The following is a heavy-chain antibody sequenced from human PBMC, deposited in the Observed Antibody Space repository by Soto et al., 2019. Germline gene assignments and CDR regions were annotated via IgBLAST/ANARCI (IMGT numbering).Heavy chain of an antibody. CDR2: ISAYNGNT. D-gene: IGHD2-15*01. J-gene: IGHJ4*02. V-gene: IGHV1-18*01. CDR3: ARGGNLKVVVAVLGY. Sequence: ASVKVSCKASGYTFTSDGISWVRQAPGQGLEWMGWISAYNGNTNYAQKLQGRVTMTTDTSTSTAYMELRSLRSDDTAVYYCARGGNLKVVVAVLGYWGQGTLVTVSS. CDR1: GYTFTSDG.